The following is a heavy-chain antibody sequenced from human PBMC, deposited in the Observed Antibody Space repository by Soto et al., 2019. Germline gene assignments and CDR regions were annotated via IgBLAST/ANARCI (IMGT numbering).Heavy chain of an antibody. CDR3: ARESRGVYYYYLDV. Sequence: QVQLQESGPGLVKPSQTLSLTCTVSGGSISSGGYYWSRLRQHPGQGLEWNGYIYYTGSTYYNPSLKSRVTISVDTSKNQFSLQVSSVTAADSAMYYCARESRGVYYYYLDVWGKGTTVTVSS. V-gene: IGHV4-31*03. CDR2: IYYTGST. CDR1: GGSISSGGYY. J-gene: IGHJ6*03.